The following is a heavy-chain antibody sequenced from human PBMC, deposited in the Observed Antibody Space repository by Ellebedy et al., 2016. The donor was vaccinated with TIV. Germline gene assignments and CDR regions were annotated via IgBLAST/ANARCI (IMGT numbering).Heavy chain of an antibody. CDR3: AKGPGTASFFEY. V-gene: IGHV3-30*18. J-gene: IGHJ4*02. CDR1: GFTFGGFG. Sequence: GGSLRLXXAGSGFTFGGFGIHWVRQAPGKGLEWVSVMSFDGTTKYYADSVKGRFTISRDTSKNTLYLQMDTLRTEDTAVYYCAKGPGTASFFEYWGQGTLVTVSS. CDR2: MSFDGTTK. D-gene: IGHD1-14*01.